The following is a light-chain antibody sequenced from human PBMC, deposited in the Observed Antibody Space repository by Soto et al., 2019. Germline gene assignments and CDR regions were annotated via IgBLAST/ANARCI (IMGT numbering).Light chain of an antibody. V-gene: IGKV2-28*01. CDR1: QSLLHKNGFNY. CDR3: MQALQTPIT. J-gene: IGKJ5*01. CDR2: LGS. Sequence: EIVMTQSPLSLPVTPGEPAAISCRSSQSLLHKNGFNYLDWYLQKPGQSPQLLIFLGSNRASGVPDRFSVSGSGTDFTLKISRVEAEDVGIYYCMQALQTPITFGQGTLLEI.